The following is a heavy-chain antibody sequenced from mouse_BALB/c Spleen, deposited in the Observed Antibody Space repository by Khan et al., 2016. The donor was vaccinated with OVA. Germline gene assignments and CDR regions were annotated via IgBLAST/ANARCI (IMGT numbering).Heavy chain of an antibody. CDR2: ISSGSTYT. CDR3: TRDGNYAHWYFDV. CDR1: GFSFTSYT. V-gene: IGHV5-6-4*01. Sequence: VELVESGGGLVRPGGSLKLSCAASGFSFTSYTMSWVRQTPEKRLEWVATISSGSTYTYYPDSVKGRFTISRANAKNTLYLQMSSLKSEDTAMYYCTRDGNYAHWYFDVWGAGTTVTVSS. D-gene: IGHD2-1*01. J-gene: IGHJ1*01.